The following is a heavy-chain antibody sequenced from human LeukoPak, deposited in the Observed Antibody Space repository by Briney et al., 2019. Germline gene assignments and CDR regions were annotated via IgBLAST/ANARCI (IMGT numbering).Heavy chain of an antibody. D-gene: IGHD2-15*01. CDR2: IYHSGST. CDR3: ARAPLGYCSGGSCYGWFDP. J-gene: IGHJ5*02. V-gene: IGHV4-4*02. CDR1: GGSISSSNW. Sequence: PSETLSLTCGVSGGSISSSNWWSWVRQPPGKGLEWIGEIYHSGSTNYNPSLKSRVTISVDKSKNQFSLKLSSVTAADTAVYYCARAPLGYCSGGSCYGWFDPWGQGTLVTVSS.